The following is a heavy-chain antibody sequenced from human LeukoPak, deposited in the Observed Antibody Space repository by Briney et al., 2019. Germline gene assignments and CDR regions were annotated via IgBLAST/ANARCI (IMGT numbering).Heavy chain of an antibody. CDR2: ISNSGNTI. V-gene: IGHV3-11*01. J-gene: IGHJ6*02. CDR1: GFTFSDWF. CDR3: ARGHFGLDV. Sequence: NPGGSLRLSCAASGFTFSDWFVSWIRQAPGTGLEWVSYISNSGNTIYYADSVKGRFTISRDNAKKTVNLQMNSLRAEDTAIYYCARGHFGLDVWGQGTTVTVSS.